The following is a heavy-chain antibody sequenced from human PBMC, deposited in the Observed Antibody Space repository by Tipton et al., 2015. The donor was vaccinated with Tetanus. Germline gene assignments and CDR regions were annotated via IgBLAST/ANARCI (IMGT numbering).Heavy chain of an antibody. J-gene: IGHJ3*01. V-gene: IGHV5-51*01. CDR2: IYPGDSDT. CDR3: VRHKGTIVLPGTRAFDF. Sequence: QLVQSGAEVKKPGESLKISCKGSGYTFTSYWIGWVRQMPGKGLEWMGTIYPGDSDTRYSPSFEGQVTISADKSISTAYLQWSSLKAPDTAMYYCVRHKGTIVLPGTRAFDFWGQGTMVTVSS. D-gene: IGHD2/OR15-2a*01. CDR1: GYTFTSYW.